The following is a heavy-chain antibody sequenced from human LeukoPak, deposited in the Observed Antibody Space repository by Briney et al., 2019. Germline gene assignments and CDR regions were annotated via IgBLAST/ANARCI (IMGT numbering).Heavy chain of an antibody. CDR3: ARHYNCGWYFDY. CDR2: IYPGDSAT. CDR1: GYSFSSYW. Sequence: GESLKISCKGSGYSFSSYWIGWVRQMPGKGLEWMGIIYPGDSATTYSPSFEGQVTISADKSISTAYLQWSSLKASDTAVYYCARHYNCGWYFDYWGQGTLVTV. D-gene: IGHD1-1*01. J-gene: IGHJ4*02. V-gene: IGHV5-51*01.